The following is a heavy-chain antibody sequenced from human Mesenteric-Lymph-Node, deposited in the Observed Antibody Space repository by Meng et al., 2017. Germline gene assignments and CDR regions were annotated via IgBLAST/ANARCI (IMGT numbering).Heavy chain of an antibody. D-gene: IGHD3-9*01. CDR1: GYTFTSYD. V-gene: IGHV1-8*01. CDR2: MNPNSGNT. Sequence: ASVKVSCKASGYTFTSYDINWLRQAIGQGLEWMGWMNPNSGNTGYAQKFQGRVTMTRNTSISTAYMELISLKSEDTAVYYCARPNDRGDPILTGYYFGMDVWGQGTTVTVSS. CDR3: ARPNDRGDPILTGYYFGMDV. J-gene: IGHJ6*02.